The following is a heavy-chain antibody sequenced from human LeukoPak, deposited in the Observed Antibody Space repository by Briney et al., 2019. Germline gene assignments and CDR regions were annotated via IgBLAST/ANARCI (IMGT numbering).Heavy chain of an antibody. Sequence: GGSLRLSCAASGFTFSTYGMHWVRQAPGKGLEWVAFIRYDGSNKYYADSVKGRFTISRDNSKNTLYLQMNSLRAGDTAVYYCARGTDSSYYFDYWGQGTLVTVSS. V-gene: IGHV3-30*02. D-gene: IGHD2-15*01. CDR3: ARGTDSSYYFDY. CDR2: IRYDGSNK. CDR1: GFTFSTYG. J-gene: IGHJ4*02.